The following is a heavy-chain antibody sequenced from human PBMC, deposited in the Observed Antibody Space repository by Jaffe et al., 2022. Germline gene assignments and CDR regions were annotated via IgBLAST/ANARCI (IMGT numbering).Heavy chain of an antibody. D-gene: IGHD3-10*01. Sequence: QVQLQESGPGLVKPSETLSLTCAVSGYSISSGYYWGWIRQPPGKGLEWIGSIYHSGSTYYNPSLKSRVTISVDTSKNQFSLKLSSVTAADTAVYYCARHLDTYYGSGSYYNSRPLDAFDIWGQGTMVTVSS. J-gene: IGHJ3*02. CDR3: ARHLDTYYGSGSYYNSRPLDAFDI. V-gene: IGHV4-38-2*01. CDR2: IYHSGST. CDR1: GYSISSGYY.